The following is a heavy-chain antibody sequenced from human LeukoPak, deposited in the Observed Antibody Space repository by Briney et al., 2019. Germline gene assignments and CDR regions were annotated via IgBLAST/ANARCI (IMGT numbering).Heavy chain of an antibody. Sequence: PSETLSLTCAVYGGSFSGYYWSWIRQPPGKGLGWIGEINHSGSTNYNPSLKSRVTISVDTSKNQFSLKLGSVTAADTAVYYCARGSRDGYNYPYYFDYWGQGTLVTVSS. CDR3: ARGSRDGYNYPYYFDY. CDR1: GGSFSGYY. J-gene: IGHJ4*02. V-gene: IGHV4-34*01. D-gene: IGHD5-24*01. CDR2: INHSGST.